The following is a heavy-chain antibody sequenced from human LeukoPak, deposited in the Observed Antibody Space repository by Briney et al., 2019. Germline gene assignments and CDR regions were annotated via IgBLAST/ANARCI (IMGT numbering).Heavy chain of an antibody. CDR2: IYYSGST. J-gene: IGHJ5*02. Sequence: SETLSLTCTVSGGSISSHYWSWIRQPPGKGLEWIGYIYYSGSTNYNPSLKSRVTISVDTSKNQFSLKLSSVTAADTAMYYCARLLAAAGTGWFYPWGQGTLVTVSS. D-gene: IGHD6-13*01. V-gene: IGHV4-59*11. CDR1: GGSISSHY. CDR3: ARLLAAAGTGWFYP.